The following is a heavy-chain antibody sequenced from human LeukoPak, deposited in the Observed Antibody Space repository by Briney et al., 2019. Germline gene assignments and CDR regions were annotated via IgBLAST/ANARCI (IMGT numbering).Heavy chain of an antibody. CDR2: IIPIFGIV. J-gene: IGHJ5*02. V-gene: IGHV1-69*04. Sequence: GASVKVSCKASGGTFSSYAISWVRQAPGQGLEWMGRIIPIFGIVNYAQKFQGRVTITADKSTSTAYMELSSLRSEDTAVYYCARDRCSSTSCYRVNNWFDPWGQGTLVTVSS. D-gene: IGHD2-2*01. CDR1: GGTFSSYA. CDR3: ARDRCSSTSCYRVNNWFDP.